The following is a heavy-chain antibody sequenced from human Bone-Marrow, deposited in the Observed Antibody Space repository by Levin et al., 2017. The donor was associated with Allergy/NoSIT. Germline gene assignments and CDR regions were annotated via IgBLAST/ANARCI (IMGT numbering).Heavy chain of an antibody. CDR1: GFSLRSSGMG. Sequence: SGPTLVKPTQTLTLTCTFSGFSLRSSGMGVGWIRQPPGKALEWLALIYWDDDKRYNPSLKSRITITKDTSKNQVVLTMTNMNPVDTATYYCAHRPPGGYNWNNNWFDPWGQGTLVIVSS. J-gene: IGHJ5*02. D-gene: IGHD1/OR15-1a*01. V-gene: IGHV2-5*02. CDR3: AHRPPGGYNWNNNWFDP. CDR2: IYWDDDK.